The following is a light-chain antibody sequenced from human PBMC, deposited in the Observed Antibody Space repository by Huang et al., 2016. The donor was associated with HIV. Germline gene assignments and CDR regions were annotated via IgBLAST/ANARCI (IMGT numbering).Light chain of an antibody. V-gene: IGKV3-15*01. CDR3: HQYNNWLLS. Sequence: EIVMTQSPATLSVSPGERVTLSCRANRSVSTNLAWYQQRPGQAPRLLIYGSSTRAPGIPARFSGSGSGTVFSLTISSLQSEDFALYYCHQYNNWLLSFGGGTRVDI. CDR2: GSS. J-gene: IGKJ4*01. CDR1: RSVSTN.